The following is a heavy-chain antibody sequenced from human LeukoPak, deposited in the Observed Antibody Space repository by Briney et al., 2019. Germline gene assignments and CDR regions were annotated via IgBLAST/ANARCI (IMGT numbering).Heavy chain of an antibody. D-gene: IGHD3-3*01. CDR3: AKCDFWSANDFFDI. V-gene: IGHV3-23*01. CDR1: GLTFSSYA. CDR2: ISGSGETT. Sequence: GGSLRLSCGASGLTFSSYAMTWVRQAPGKGLEWVSGISGSGETTYYADSVKGRFTISRDNSKNTLYLLMNSLRAEDTALYYCAKCDFWSANDFFDIWGQGTMVTVSP. J-gene: IGHJ3*02.